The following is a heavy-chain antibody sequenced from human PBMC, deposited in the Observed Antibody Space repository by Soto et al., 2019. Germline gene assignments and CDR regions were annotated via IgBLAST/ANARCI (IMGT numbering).Heavy chain of an antibody. J-gene: IGHJ4*02. CDR1: GYAFTTYG. V-gene: IGHV1-18*01. D-gene: IGHD1-1*01. Sequence: QVHLVQSGAEVKKPGASVKVSCKGSGYAFTTYGITWVRQAPGQGLEWMGWISAHNGNTNYAQKLQGRVTVTRDTPTSTAYTELRSLRSDDTAVYYCARGRYGDYWGQGALVTVSS. CDR3: ARGRYGDY. CDR2: ISAHNGNT.